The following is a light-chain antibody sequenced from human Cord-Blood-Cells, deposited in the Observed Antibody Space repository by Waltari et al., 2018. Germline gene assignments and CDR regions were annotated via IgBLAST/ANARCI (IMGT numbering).Light chain of an antibody. Sequence: QSALTQPASVSGSPGQSITISCTGTSSDVGGYNYVSCYQQHPGKAPKLMIYDVSKRPSGVSNRFSGSKSGNTASLTISGLQAEDEADYYCSSYTSSSTYVFGTGTKVTAL. V-gene: IGLV2-14*01. J-gene: IGLJ1*01. CDR3: SSYTSSSTYV. CDR1: SSDVGGYNY. CDR2: DVS.